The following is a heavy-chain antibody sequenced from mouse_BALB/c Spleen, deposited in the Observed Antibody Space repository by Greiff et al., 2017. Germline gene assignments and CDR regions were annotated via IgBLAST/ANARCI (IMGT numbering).Heavy chain of an antibody. CDR3: ARHNPPYYFDY. CDR1: GFAFSSYD. Sequence: EVQLQESGGGLVKPGGSLKLSCAASGFAFSSYDMSWVRQTPEKRLEWVAYISSGGGSTYYPDTVKGRFTISRDNAKNTLYLQMSSLKSEDTAVYYCARHNPPYYFDYWGQGTTLTVSS. J-gene: IGHJ2*01. CDR2: ISSGGGST. V-gene: IGHV5-12-1*01.